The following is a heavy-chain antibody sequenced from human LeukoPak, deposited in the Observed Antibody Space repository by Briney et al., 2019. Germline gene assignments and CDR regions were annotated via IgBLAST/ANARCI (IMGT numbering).Heavy chain of an antibody. J-gene: IGHJ4*02. CDR2: FSGSGDST. V-gene: IGHV3-23*01. CDR3: AKAGSMATPTPYYFDY. CDR1: GFTFRTYA. Sequence: GGSLRPSCAASGFTFRTYAMSWVRRAPGKGLEWVSAFSGSGDSTYYADSVKGRFTISRDNSKNTLYLQMNSLRAEDTAIYYCAKAGSMATPTPYYFDYWGQGTLVTVSS. D-gene: IGHD5-24*01.